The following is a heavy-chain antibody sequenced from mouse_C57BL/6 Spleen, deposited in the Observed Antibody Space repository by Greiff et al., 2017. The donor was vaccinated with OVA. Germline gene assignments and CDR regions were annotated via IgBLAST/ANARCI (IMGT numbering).Heavy chain of an antibody. CDR1: GYTFTSYW. CDR2: IDPSDSYT. CDR3: ARPMITSYYFDY. V-gene: IGHV1-69*01. Sequence: QVQLKQPGAELVMPGASVKLSCKASGYTFTSYWMHWVKQRPGQGLEWIGEIDPSDSYTNYNQKFKGKSTLTVDKSSSTAYMQLSSLTSEDSAVYYCARPMITSYYFDYWGQGTTLTVSS. J-gene: IGHJ2*01. D-gene: IGHD2-4*01.